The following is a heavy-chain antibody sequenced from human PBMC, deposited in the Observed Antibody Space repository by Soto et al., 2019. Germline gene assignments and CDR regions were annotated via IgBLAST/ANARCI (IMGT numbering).Heavy chain of an antibody. CDR2: ISSSSSTI. J-gene: IGHJ3*02. D-gene: IGHD3-9*01. V-gene: IGHV3-48*01. CDR1: GFTFSSYS. CDR3: AREGYFDWLLRLRADAFDI. Sequence: EVQLVESGGGLVQPGGSLRLSCAASGFTFSSYSMNWVRQAPGKGLEWVSYISSSSSTIYYADSVKGRFTISRDNAKNSLYLQMNSLRAEDTAVYYCAREGYFDWLLRLRADAFDIWGQGTMVTVSS.